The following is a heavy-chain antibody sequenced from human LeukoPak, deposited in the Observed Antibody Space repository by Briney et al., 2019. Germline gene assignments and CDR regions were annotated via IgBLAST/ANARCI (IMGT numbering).Heavy chain of an antibody. J-gene: IGHJ3*02. CDR1: GYTFTDSY. Sequence: ASVKVSCKASGYTFTDSYMHWVRQAPGQGLEWMGWISAYNGNTKYAEKLQGRVTMTTDTSTSTAYMELRSLRSDDTAVYYCARNSSSCSDIWGQGTMVTVSS. D-gene: IGHD6-13*01. V-gene: IGHV1-18*04. CDR3: ARNSSSCSDI. CDR2: ISAYNGNT.